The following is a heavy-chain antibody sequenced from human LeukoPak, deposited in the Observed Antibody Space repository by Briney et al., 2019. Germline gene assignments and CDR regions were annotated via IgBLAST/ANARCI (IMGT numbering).Heavy chain of an antibody. CDR1: GYSISSGYY. V-gene: IGHV4-38-2*02. Sequence: SETLSLTCTVSGYSISSGYYWGWIRQPPGKGLEWIGSIYHSGNTYYNPSLKSRVTIPVDTSKNQFSLKLSSVTAADTAVYYCARAPKGCSSTSCYGGHMDVWGKGTTVTVSS. CDR2: IYHSGNT. D-gene: IGHD2-2*01. J-gene: IGHJ6*03. CDR3: ARAPKGCSSTSCYGGHMDV.